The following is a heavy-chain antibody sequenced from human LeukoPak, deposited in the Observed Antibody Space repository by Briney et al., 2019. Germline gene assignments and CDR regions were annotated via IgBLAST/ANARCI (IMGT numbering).Heavy chain of an antibody. V-gene: IGHV3-30-3*01. Sequence: PGGSLRLSCAASGFTFSSYAMHWVRQAPGKGLEWVAAISYDGSNKYYADSVKGRFTVSRDNSKNTLYLQMNSLRAEDTAVYYCAKVSSSWYPRNLDYWGQGTLVTVSS. CDR3: AKVSSSWYPRNLDY. CDR2: ISYDGSNK. D-gene: IGHD6-13*01. J-gene: IGHJ4*02. CDR1: GFTFSSYA.